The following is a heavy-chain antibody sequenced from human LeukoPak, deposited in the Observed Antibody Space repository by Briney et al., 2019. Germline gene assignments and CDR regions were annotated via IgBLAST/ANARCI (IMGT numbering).Heavy chain of an antibody. D-gene: IGHD1/OR15-1a*01. J-gene: IGHJ6*02. Sequence: GTSLRLSCEVSGFTLRSSDMHWVRQAPGKGLKWVAVIWHDGSIERYADSVKGRFTVSRDNSGTTLYLQMNRLRVEDTAVYYCARGPLNKFGVDDWGQGTTVTVSS. V-gene: IGHV3-33*01. CDR2: IWHDGSIE. CDR1: GFTLRSSD. CDR3: ARGPLNKFGVDD.